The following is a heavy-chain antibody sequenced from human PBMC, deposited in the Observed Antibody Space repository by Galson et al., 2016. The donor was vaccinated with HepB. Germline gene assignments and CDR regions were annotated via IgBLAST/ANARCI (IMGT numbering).Heavy chain of an antibody. J-gene: IGHJ4*02. V-gene: IGHV3-23*01. CDR1: GFTFSSYA. CDR3: AKDLGVLRDY. Sequence: SLRLSCAASGFTFSSYAMSWVRQAPGKGLEWVSAISGSGGNTYYADSVKGRFTISRDDSKNTLYLQMNSLRAEDTAVYYCAKDLGVLRDYWGQGTLVTVSS. CDR2: ISGSGGNT. D-gene: IGHD2/OR15-2a*01.